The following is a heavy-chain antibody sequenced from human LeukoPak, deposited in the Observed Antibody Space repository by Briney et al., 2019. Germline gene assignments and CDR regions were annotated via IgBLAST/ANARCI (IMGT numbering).Heavy chain of an antibody. J-gene: IGHJ4*02. CDR2: ISSSSSTI. V-gene: IGHV3-48*01. Sequence: GGSLRLSCAASGFTFSSYSMNWVRQAPGKGLEWVSYISSSSSTIYYADSVKGRFTISRDNAKNSLYLQMNSLGAEDTAVYYCARVPTTPMPVAGTIDGWGQGTLVTVSS. D-gene: IGHD6-19*01. CDR3: ARVPTTPMPVAGTIDG. CDR1: GFTFSSYS.